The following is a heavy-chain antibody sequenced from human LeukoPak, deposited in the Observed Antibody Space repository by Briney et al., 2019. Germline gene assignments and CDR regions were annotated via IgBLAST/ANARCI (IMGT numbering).Heavy chain of an antibody. J-gene: IGHJ4*02. CDR1: GFTFSTYA. CDR3: AREVYCSGGSCFDGFDY. Sequence: AGGSLRLSCAASGFTFSTYAMSWVRQAPGKGLEWVSVISGSGGTTYYADSVKGRFTISRDNSKNTLYLQMNSLRAEDTAVYYCAREVYCSGGSCFDGFDYWGQGTLVTVSS. V-gene: IGHV3-23*01. CDR2: ISGSGGTT. D-gene: IGHD2-15*01.